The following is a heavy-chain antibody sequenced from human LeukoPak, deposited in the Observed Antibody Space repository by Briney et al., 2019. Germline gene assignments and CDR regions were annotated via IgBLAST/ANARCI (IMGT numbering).Heavy chain of an antibody. V-gene: IGHV4-61*01. J-gene: IGHJ4*02. CDR3: ARDSAVITEEMAW. D-gene: IGHD5-24*01. CDR1: GGSVSSGSYY. CDR2: IYYSGST. Sequence: SSETLSLTCTVSGGSVSSGSYYWSWIRQPPGKGLEWIGYIYYSGSTNYNPSLKSRVTISVDTSKNQFSLKLSSVTAADTAVYYCARDSAVITEEMAWWGQGTLVTVSS.